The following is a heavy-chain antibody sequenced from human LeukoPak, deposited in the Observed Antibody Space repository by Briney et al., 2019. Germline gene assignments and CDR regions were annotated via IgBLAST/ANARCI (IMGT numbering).Heavy chain of an antibody. J-gene: IGHJ6*03. CDR1: GYTFTSYD. Sequence: ASVKVSCKASGYTFTSYDINWVRQATGQGLEWMGWMNPNSGNTGYAQKFQGRVTMTRNTSISTAYMELSSLRSEDTAVYYCARAEYYGSGSDYYYYYYMDVWGKGTTVTISS. D-gene: IGHD3-10*01. V-gene: IGHV1-8*01. CDR3: ARAEYYGSGSDYYYYYYMDV. CDR2: MNPNSGNT.